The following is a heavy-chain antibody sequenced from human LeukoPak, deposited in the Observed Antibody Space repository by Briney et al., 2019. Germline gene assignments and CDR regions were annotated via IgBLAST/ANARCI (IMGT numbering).Heavy chain of an antibody. V-gene: IGHV1-18*01. CDR3: ARRNPSSGWYYFDY. D-gene: IGHD6-19*01. J-gene: IGHJ4*02. CDR1: GYTFTSYG. CDR2: ISAYNGNT. Sequence: ASVKVSCKASGYTFTSYGISWVRQAPGQGLEWMGWISAYNGNTNYAQKLQGRVTMTTDTSTSTAYMELRSLRSDDTAVYYCARRNPSSGWYYFDYWGQGTLVTVSS.